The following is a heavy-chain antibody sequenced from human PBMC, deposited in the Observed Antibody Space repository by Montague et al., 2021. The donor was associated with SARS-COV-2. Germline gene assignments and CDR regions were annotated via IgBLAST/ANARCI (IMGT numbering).Heavy chain of an antibody. Sequence: SLRLSCAASGFTFGDYAMSWVRQAPGKGLEWVSGINWNGGSTGSADSVKGRFTISRDNAKNSLYLQMNSLRAEDTALYYCARDTRSEYFDFLTGYYKGVFFDHWGQGTLVTVSS. CDR2: INWNGGST. V-gene: IGHV3-20*04. CDR1: GFTFGDYA. J-gene: IGHJ4*01. CDR3: ARDTRSEYFDFLTGYYKGVFFDH. D-gene: IGHD3-9*01.